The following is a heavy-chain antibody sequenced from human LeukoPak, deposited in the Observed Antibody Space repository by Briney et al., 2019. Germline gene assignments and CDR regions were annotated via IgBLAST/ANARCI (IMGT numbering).Heavy chain of an antibody. CDR1: GYTFTSYG. D-gene: IGHD3-10*01. CDR3: ARAPITMVRGVIVDSKTNFGY. V-gene: IGHV1-18*04. Sequence: ASVKVSCKASGYTFTSYGISWVRQAPGQGLEWMGWISAYNGNTNYAQKLQGRVTMTTDTSTSTAYMELRSLRSDDTAVYYCARAPITMVRGVIVDSKTNFGYWGQGTLVTVSS. J-gene: IGHJ4*02. CDR2: ISAYNGNT.